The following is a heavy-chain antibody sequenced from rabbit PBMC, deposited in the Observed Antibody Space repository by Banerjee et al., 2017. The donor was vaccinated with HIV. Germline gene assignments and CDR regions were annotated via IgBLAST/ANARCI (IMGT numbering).Heavy chain of an antibody. CDR2: IDPVVGDT. J-gene: IGHJ3*01. CDR3: VRDRNSGWGGATRLDL. D-gene: IGHD4-1*01. CDR1: GFDFNKYG. V-gene: IGHV1S47*01. Sequence: QLVESGGGLVQPGGSLTLSCKASGFDFNKYGVSWVRQAPGKGLEWIGYIDPVVGDTYYATWVNGRFTISSHNAQNTLYLQLNSLTAADTATYFCVRDRNSGWGGATRLDLWGPGTLVTVS.